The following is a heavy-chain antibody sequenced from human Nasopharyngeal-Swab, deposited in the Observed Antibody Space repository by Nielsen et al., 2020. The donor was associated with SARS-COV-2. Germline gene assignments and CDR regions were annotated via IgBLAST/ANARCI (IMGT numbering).Heavy chain of an antibody. CDR1: GFTVSHKY. J-gene: IGHJ5*02. Sequence: GESLKISCAASGFTVSHKYMTWVRQAPGKGLEGVSIIFGEESKYYADSVRGRFTISRDDSNNTLYLQMNSLRADDSAVYYCATVGEFKRFDPWGQGTQVTVSS. V-gene: IGHV3-53*01. D-gene: IGHD3-3*01. CDR2: IFGEESK. CDR3: ATVGEFKRFDP.